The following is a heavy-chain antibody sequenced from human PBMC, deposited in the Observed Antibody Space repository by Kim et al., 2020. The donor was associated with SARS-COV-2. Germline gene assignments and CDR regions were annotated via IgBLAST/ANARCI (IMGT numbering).Heavy chain of an antibody. CDR3: ARDPITMVQGVIITTPNYYGMDV. CDR2: INPSGGST. V-gene: IGHV1-46*01. CDR1: GYTFTSYY. Sequence: ASVKVSCKASGYTFTSYYMHWVRQAPGQGLEWMGIINPSGGSTSYAQKFQGRVTMTRDTSTSTVYMELSSLRSEDTAVYYCARDPITMVQGVIITTPNYYGMDVWGQGTTVTVSS. J-gene: IGHJ6*02. D-gene: IGHD3-10*01.